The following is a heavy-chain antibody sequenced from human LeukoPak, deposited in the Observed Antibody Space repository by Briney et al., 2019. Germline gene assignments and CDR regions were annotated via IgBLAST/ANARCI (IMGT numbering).Heavy chain of an antibody. CDR2: IIPILGIA. Sequence: ASVKVSCKASGGTFSSYAISWVRQAPGQGLEWMGRIIPILGIANYAQKFQGRVTITADKSTSTAYMELSSLRSEDTAVYYCARDTFAAVEGSGSYYSDYWGQGTLVTVSS. J-gene: IGHJ4*02. D-gene: IGHD3-10*01. CDR3: ARDTFAAVEGSGSYYSDY. CDR1: GGTFSSYA. V-gene: IGHV1-69*04.